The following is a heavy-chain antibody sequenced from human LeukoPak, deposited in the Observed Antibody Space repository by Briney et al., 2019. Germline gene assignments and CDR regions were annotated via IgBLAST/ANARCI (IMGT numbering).Heavy chain of an antibody. D-gene: IGHD3-9*01. Sequence: GGSLRLSCAASGFTFSSYSMNWVRQAPGKGLEWVSSISSSSSYIYYADSVKGRLTISRDNAKNSLYLQMNSLRAEDTAVYYCARGGFVLRYFDWSATSDAFDIWGQGTMVTVSS. J-gene: IGHJ3*02. V-gene: IGHV3-21*01. CDR2: ISSSSSYI. CDR3: ARGGFVLRYFDWSATSDAFDI. CDR1: GFTFSSYS.